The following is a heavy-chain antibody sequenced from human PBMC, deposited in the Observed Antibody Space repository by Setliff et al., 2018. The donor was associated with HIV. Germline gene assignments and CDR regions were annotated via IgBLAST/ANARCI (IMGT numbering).Heavy chain of an antibody. J-gene: IGHJ4*02. CDR1: GFTVSSYY. D-gene: IGHD1-26*01. CDR2: IYSDGST. V-gene: IGHV3-48*03. CDR3: ARDDPAGGIDY. Sequence: GESLRLSCAASGFTVSSYYMAWVRQGPGKGLEWVSTIYSDGSTYHADSVKGRFTISRDNAKNSLYLQMNSLRADDTAIYYCARDDPAGGIDYWGQGTLVTVSS.